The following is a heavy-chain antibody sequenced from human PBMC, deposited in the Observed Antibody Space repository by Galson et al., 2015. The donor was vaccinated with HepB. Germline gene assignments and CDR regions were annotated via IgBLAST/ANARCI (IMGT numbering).Heavy chain of an antibody. CDR3: ARQYGGVFDS. J-gene: IGHJ4*02. CDR2: TYYRSTWKN. D-gene: IGHD2-8*02. Sequence: CAISGDSVSSNGATWNWIRQSPSRGLEWLGRTYYRSTWKNDYAVSMKSRLTINSDTSRNQFSLQLNSVTPEDTAVYYCARQYGGVFDSWGQGTLVTVSS. CDR1: GDSVSSNGAT. V-gene: IGHV6-1*01.